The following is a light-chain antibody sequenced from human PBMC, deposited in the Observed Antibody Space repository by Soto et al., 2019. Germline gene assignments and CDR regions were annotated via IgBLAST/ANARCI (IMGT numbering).Light chain of an antibody. V-gene: IGKV3D-15*01. J-gene: IGKJ1*01. CDR2: GAS. Sequence: EIVLTQSPGSLSLSPGERATLSCRASQSVSSYLAWYQQKPGQAPRLLIYGASSRATGFPDRFSGSGSGTDFSLTISSLQSEDFAVYYCQQYNAWPWTFGQGTNVELK. CDR1: QSVSSY. CDR3: QQYNAWPWT.